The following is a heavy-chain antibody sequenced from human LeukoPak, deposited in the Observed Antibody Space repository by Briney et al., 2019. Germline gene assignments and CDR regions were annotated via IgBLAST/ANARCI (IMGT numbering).Heavy chain of an antibody. Sequence: SETLSLTCTVSGDSISSSSSYWSWIRQPPGKGLEWIGEINHSGSTNYNPSLKSRVTISVDTSKNQFSLKLSSVTAADTAVYYCARRRAFDIWGQGTMVIVSS. CDR1: GDSISSSSSY. CDR3: ARRRAFDI. J-gene: IGHJ3*02. V-gene: IGHV4-39*07. CDR2: INHSGST.